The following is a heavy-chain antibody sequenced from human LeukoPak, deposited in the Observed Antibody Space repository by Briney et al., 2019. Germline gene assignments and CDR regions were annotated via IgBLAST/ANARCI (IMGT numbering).Heavy chain of an antibody. CDR3: AKGEYCSSTSCQPDY. J-gene: IGHJ4*02. CDR2: ISASRDNT. D-gene: IGHD2-2*01. Sequence: GGSQRLSCAASGFTFSSYAMSWLRQAPGKGLEWVSAISASRDNTYYADSVKGRFTISRDNSKNTLYLQMNSLRAEDTAVYYCAKGEYCSSTSCQPDYWGQGTLVTVSS. V-gene: IGHV3-23*01. CDR1: GFTFSSYA.